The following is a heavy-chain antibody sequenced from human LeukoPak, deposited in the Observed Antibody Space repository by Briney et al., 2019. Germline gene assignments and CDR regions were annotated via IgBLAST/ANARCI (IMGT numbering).Heavy chain of an antibody. CDR3: AKDYYDSSGYDNGGYFDY. D-gene: IGHD3-22*01. Sequence: GGSLRLSCAASGFTFSSYGMSWVRQAPGKGLEWVSAISGSGGSTYYADSVKGRFTISRDNSKNTLYLQMNSLRAEDTAVYYCAKDYYDSSGYDNGGYFDYWGQGTLVTISS. J-gene: IGHJ4*02. CDR2: ISGSGGST. CDR1: GFTFSSYG. V-gene: IGHV3-23*01.